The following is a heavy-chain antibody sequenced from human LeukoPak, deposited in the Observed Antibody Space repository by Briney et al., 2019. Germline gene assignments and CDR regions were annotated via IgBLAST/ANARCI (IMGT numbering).Heavy chain of an antibody. D-gene: IGHD6-13*01. Sequence: SETLSLTCAVYGGSFSGYYWSWIRQPPGKGLEWIGEINHSGSTNYNPSLKSRVTISVDTSKNQFSLKLSSVTAADTAVYYCASRPSGDIAAAGTSERVHWFDPWGQGTLVTVSS. CDR2: INHSGST. CDR3: ASRPSGDIAAAGTSERVHWFDP. J-gene: IGHJ5*02. CDR1: GGSFSGYY. V-gene: IGHV4-34*01.